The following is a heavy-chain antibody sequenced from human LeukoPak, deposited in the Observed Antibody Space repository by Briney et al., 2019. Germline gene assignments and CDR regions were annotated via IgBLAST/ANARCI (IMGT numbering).Heavy chain of an antibody. J-gene: IGHJ4*02. CDR3: ARDILTGYYYFDY. V-gene: IGHV1-3*03. CDR1: GYTFTGYY. CDR2: INAGNGNT. Sequence: ASVKVSCKASGYTFTGYYMHWVRQAPGQRLEWMGWINAGNGNTKYSQEFQGRVTITRDTSASTAYMELSSLRSEDMAVYYCARDILTGYYYFDYWGQGTLVTVSS. D-gene: IGHD3-9*01.